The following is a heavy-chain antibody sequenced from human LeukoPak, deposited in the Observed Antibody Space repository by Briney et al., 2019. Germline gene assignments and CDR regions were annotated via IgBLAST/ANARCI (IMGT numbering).Heavy chain of an antibody. Sequence: PGGSLRLSCAASGFTFSSYSMNWVRQAPGKGLEWVSSISSSSSYIYYADSVKGRFTISRDNAKNSLYLQMNSLRAEDTAVYYCARVESSSGRCDYWGQGTLVTVSS. J-gene: IGHJ4*02. CDR2: ISSSSSYI. D-gene: IGHD3-22*01. CDR3: ARVESSSGRCDY. CDR1: GFTFSSYS. V-gene: IGHV3-21*01.